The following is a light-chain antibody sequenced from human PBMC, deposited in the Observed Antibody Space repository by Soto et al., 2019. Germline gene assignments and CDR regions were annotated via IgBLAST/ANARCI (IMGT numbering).Light chain of an antibody. J-gene: IGKJ1*01. V-gene: IGKV3-15*01. CDR2: GAS. Sequence: EIVMTQSPATLSVSPGERATLSCRASQSVSSNLAWYQQKPGPAPRLPIYGASTRATGIPARFGGSRSGTEFTLSIRGLQSEDFAVYYCRQYNNWPWTFGQGTKVEIK. CDR1: QSVSSN. CDR3: RQYNNWPWT.